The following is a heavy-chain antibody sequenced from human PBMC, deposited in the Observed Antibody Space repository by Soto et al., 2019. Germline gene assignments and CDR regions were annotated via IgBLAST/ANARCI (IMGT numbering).Heavy chain of an antibody. CDR3: ARALLTGYYYYYYMDV. D-gene: IGHD3-9*01. CDR2: IYSGGST. J-gene: IGHJ6*03. V-gene: IGHV3-53*04. CDR1: GFTVSSNY. Sequence: PGGSLRLSCAASGFTVSSNYMSWVRQAPGKGLEWVSVIYSGGSTYYADSVKGRFTISRHNSKNTLYLQMNSLRAEDTAVYYCARALLTGYYYYYYMDVWGKGTTVTVSS.